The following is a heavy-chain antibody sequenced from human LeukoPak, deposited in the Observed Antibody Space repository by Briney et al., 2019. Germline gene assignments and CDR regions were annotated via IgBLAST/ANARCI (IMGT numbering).Heavy chain of an antibody. D-gene: IGHD6-19*01. CDR2: INHSGST. CDR3: ARQGVAGTGPDDAFDI. CDR1: GGSFSGYY. V-gene: IGHV4-34*01. Sequence: SETLSLTCAVYGGSFSGYYWSWIRQPPGKGLEWIGEINHSGSTNYNPSLKSRVTISVDTSKNQFSLKLSSVTAADTAVYYCARQGVAGTGPDDAFDIWGQGTMVTVSS. J-gene: IGHJ3*02.